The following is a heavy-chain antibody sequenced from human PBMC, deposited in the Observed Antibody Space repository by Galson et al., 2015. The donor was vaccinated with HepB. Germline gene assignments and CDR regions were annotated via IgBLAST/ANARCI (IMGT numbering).Heavy chain of an antibody. CDR1: GGTFSSYA. CDR3: ASSVVVVPAALKYGMDV. D-gene: IGHD2-2*01. Sequence: SVKVSCKASGGTFSSYAISWVRQAPGQGLEWMGGIIPIFGTANYAQKFQGRVTITADESTSTAYMELSSLRSEDTAVYYCASSVVVVPAALKYGMDVWGQGTTVTVSS. CDR2: IIPIFGTA. V-gene: IGHV1-69*13. J-gene: IGHJ6*02.